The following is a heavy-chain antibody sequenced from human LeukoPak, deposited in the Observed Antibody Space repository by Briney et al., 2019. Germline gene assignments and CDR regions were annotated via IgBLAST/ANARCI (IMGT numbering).Heavy chain of an antibody. Sequence: GGSLRLSCAASGFTFSSYSMNWVRQAPGKGLEWVSSISSSSSYIYYADSVKGRFTISRDNAKNSLYLQMNSLRAEDTAVYYCARVMEGYDSSGYYRYFDYWGQGTLVTASS. CDR3: ARVMEGYDSSGYYRYFDY. CDR1: GFTFSSYS. D-gene: IGHD3-22*01. J-gene: IGHJ4*02. V-gene: IGHV3-21*01. CDR2: ISSSSSYI.